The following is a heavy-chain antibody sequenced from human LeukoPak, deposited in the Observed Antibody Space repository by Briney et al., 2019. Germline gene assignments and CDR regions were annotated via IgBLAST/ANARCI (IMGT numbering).Heavy chain of an antibody. CDR1: GFTFINYA. V-gene: IGHV3-30*04. J-gene: IGHJ4*02. Sequence: GRSLRLSCAASGFTFINYAMHWVRQAPGKGLEWVAVISYDGTNKYYADSVKDRFTISRDNSKNTLYLQMNSLRTEDTAVYYCARSRPAFHYLEYWGQGTLVTVSS. CDR3: ARSRPAFHYLEY. CDR2: ISYDGTNK.